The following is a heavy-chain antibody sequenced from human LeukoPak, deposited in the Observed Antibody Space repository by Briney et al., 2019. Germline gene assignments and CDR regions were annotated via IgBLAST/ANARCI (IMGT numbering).Heavy chain of an antibody. V-gene: IGHV3-74*01. CDR2: INSEGSST. CDR1: GFTLSTYW. D-gene: IGHD6-13*01. CDR3: AKDKTGVSRRYYFDY. Sequence: PGGSLRLSCAASGFTLSTYWMHWVRQAPGKGLVWVSRINSEGSSTTYADSVKGRFTVSRDNAKNSLYLQMNSLRAEDMALYYCAKDKTGVSRRYYFDYWGQGTLVTVSS. J-gene: IGHJ4*02.